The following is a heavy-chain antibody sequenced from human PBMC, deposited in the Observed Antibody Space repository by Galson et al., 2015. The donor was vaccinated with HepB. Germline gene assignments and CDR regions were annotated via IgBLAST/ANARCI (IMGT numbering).Heavy chain of an antibody. CDR1: GFTVSSNY. CDR2: IYSGGST. J-gene: IGHJ6*02. CDR3: ASRSIAAAEDLLAVAGTYYYGMDV. V-gene: IGHV3-66*02. Sequence: SLRLSCAASGFTVSSNYMSWVRQAPGKGLEWVSVIYSGGSTYYADSVKGRFTISRDNSKNTLYLQMNSLRAEDTAVYYCASRSIAAAEDLLAVAGTYYYGMDVWGQGTTVTVSS. D-gene: IGHD6-19*01.